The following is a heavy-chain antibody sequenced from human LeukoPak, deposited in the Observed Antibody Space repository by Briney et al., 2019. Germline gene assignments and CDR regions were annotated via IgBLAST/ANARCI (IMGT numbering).Heavy chain of an antibody. J-gene: IGHJ5*02. CDR2: IKEDGSGT. CDR1: GFTFSTYW. D-gene: IGHD3-3*01. V-gene: IGHV3-7*01. CDR3: ARDDIIEIFGVAPNWFDP. Sequence: GGSLRLSCAASGFTFSTYWMTWVRQAPGKGLEWVANIKEDGSGTFYVDSVKGRFTISRDNAKNSLYLQMNSLRAEDTAVYYCARDDIIEIFGVAPNWFDPWGQGTLVTVSS.